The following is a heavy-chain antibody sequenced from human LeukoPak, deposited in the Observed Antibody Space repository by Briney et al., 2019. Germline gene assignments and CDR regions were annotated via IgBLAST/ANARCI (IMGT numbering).Heavy chain of an antibody. J-gene: IGHJ4*02. CDR1: GYTFTSYG. V-gene: IGHV1-18*01. Sequence: ASVKVSCKASGYTFTSYGISWVRQAPGQGLEWMGWISAYNGNTNYAQKLQGRVTMTTDTSTSTAYMELSSLRSEDTAVYYCATRKNSYGLDYWGQGTLVTVSS. CDR2: ISAYNGNT. D-gene: IGHD5-18*01. CDR3: ATRKNSYGLDY.